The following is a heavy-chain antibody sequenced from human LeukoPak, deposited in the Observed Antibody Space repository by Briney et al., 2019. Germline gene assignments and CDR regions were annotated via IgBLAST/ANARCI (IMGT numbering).Heavy chain of an antibody. CDR3: ARHGLYYYDSSGYGFDY. J-gene: IGHJ4*02. D-gene: IGHD3-22*01. CDR2: IYYSGST. CDR1: GGSISSSSYY. Sequence: PETLSLTCTVSGGSISSSSYYWGWIRQPPGKGLEWIGSIYYSGSTYYNPSLKSRVTISVDTSKNQFSLKLSSVTAADTAVYYCARHGLYYYDSSGYGFDYWGQGTLVTVSS. V-gene: IGHV4-39*01.